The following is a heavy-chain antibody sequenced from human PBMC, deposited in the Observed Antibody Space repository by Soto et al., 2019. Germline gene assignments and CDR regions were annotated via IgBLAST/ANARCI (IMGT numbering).Heavy chain of an antibody. Sequence: PSETVYLTCDVSGGSLYSSNWWTWVRQTPGKGLEWIGEIHHSGSTNYNPSLKSRVTISADKSKNQFFLNLASVTAADTAMYYCTRRGGGGSGLCMLDSLDPCGPGPHVSLSS. CDR3: TRRGGGGSGLCMLDSLDP. V-gene: IGHV4-4*02. CDR1: GGSLYSSNW. CDR2: IHHSGST. J-gene: IGHJ5*02. D-gene: IGHD2-8*01.